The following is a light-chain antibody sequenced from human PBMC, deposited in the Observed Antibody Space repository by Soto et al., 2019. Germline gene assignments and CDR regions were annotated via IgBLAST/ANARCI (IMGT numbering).Light chain of an antibody. CDR3: NSYGSTSTRYV. CDR2: EVS. CDR1: SSDVGGYNY. Sequence: QSVLTQPASVSGSPGQSITISCTGTSSDVGGYNYVSWYQQHPGKAPKLMIYEVSNRPSGVSNRFSGSKSGNTASLTISGLQAEYEADYFCNSYGSTSTRYVFGTGTKLTVL. V-gene: IGLV2-14*01. J-gene: IGLJ1*01.